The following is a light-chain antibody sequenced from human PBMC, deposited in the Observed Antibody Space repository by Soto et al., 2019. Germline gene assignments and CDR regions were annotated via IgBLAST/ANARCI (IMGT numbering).Light chain of an antibody. CDR2: EGN. CDR1: SSDVGSYNL. Sequence: QSALTQPASVSGSPGQSITISCTGTSSDVGSYNLVSWYQHHPGKAPKLMIYEGNKRPSGVSNRFSGSKSSNTASLTISGLQAEDEADYYCCSYAGSSTLVFGGGTKLTVL. V-gene: IGLV2-23*01. J-gene: IGLJ2*01. CDR3: CSYAGSSTLV.